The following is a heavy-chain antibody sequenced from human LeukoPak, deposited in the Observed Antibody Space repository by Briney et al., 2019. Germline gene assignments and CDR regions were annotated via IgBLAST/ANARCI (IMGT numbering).Heavy chain of an antibody. Sequence: ASVKVSCKASGYTFTGYYMHWVRQAPGQGLEWMGWINPNSGGTNYAQKFQGRVTMTRDTSISTAYMELSRLRSDDTAVYYCARDLDILTGYSGHFDIWGQGTMVTVSS. CDR2: INPNSGGT. V-gene: IGHV1-2*02. CDR1: GYTFTGYY. CDR3: ARDLDILTGYSGHFDI. D-gene: IGHD3-9*01. J-gene: IGHJ3*02.